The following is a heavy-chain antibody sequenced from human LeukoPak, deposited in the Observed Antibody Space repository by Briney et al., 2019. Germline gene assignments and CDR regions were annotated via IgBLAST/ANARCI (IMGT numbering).Heavy chain of an antibody. Sequence: PSQTLSLTCTVSGGSISSGGYYWSWIRQHPGKGLEWIGYIYYSGSTYYNPSLKSRVTISVDTSKNQFSLKLSSVTAADTAVYYCAMKVDFWSGQGAFGFDYWGQGTLVTVSS. J-gene: IGHJ4*02. V-gene: IGHV4-31*03. CDR1: GGSISSGGYY. CDR3: AMKVDFWSGQGAFGFDY. D-gene: IGHD3-3*01. CDR2: IYYSGST.